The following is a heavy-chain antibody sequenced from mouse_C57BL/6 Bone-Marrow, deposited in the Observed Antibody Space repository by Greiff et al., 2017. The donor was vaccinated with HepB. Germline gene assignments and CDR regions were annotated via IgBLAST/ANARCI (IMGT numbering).Heavy chain of an antibody. CDR3: ARNYHYYGSTAWFAY. Sequence: VQLQESGPGLVQPSQSLSITCTVSGFSLTSYGVHWVRQSPGKGLEWLGVICSGGSTDYNAAFISRLSISKDNSKSQVFFKMNSLQADDTAIYYCARNYHYYGSTAWFAYWGQGTLVTVSA. V-gene: IGHV2-2*01. CDR1: GFSLTSYG. D-gene: IGHD1-1*01. J-gene: IGHJ3*01. CDR2: ICSGGST.